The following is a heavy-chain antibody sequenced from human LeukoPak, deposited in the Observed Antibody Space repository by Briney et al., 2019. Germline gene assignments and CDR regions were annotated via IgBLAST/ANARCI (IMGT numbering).Heavy chain of an antibody. D-gene: IGHD2-2*02. J-gene: IGHJ4*02. V-gene: IGHV3-30-3*01. CDR3: ARDRCSSTSCYTHYFDY. CDR2: ISYDGSNK. CDR1: GFTFSSYT. Sequence: GGSLRLSCAASGFTFSSYTMHWVRQAPGQGLEWVAVISYDGSNKYYADSVRGRFTISGDTSKNTLYLQMNSLRAEDTAVYYCARDRCSSTSCYTHYFDYWGQGTLVTVSS.